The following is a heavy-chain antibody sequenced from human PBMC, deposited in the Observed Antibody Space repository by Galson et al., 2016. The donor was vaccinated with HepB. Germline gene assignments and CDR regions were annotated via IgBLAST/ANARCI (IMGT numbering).Heavy chain of an antibody. Sequence: SLRLSCAASGFIFSSYAMSWLRQAPGEGLEWVAAISGSGGTAYYADSVKGRFTISRDNSKNTLYLQMNSLRAEDTAVYYCAKIGSEYGMDVWGKGTTVTVSS. V-gene: IGHV3-23*01. D-gene: IGHD3-10*01. CDR2: ISGSGGTA. CDR1: GFIFSSYA. CDR3: AKIGSEYGMDV. J-gene: IGHJ6*04.